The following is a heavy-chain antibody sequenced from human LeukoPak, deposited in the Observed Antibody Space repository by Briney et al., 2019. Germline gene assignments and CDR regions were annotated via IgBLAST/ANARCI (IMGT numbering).Heavy chain of an antibody. V-gene: IGHV3-21*06. CDR1: GFTFSSYN. Sequence: GGSLTLSCEASGFTFSSYNRDWIRQPPGKGLERVSSITSSSSHIYYADSVKGRFTISGDNAKNSVYLQMNSLRAEDTAVYYCARVKMGATVTTFHYYCMDVWGVGTTVTVSS. J-gene: IGHJ6*03. CDR2: ITSSSSHI. CDR3: ARVKMGATVTTFHYYCMDV. D-gene: IGHD4-11*01.